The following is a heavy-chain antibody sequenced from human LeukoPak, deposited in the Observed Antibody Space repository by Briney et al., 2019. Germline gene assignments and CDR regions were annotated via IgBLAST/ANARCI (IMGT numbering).Heavy chain of an antibody. CDR3: ARGLVYDFTTGDGMDV. CDR1: GGSISSYY. CDR2: INHSGST. V-gene: IGHV4-34*01. Sequence: PSETLSLTCTVSGGSISSYYWHWIRQPPGKGLEWIGEINHSGSTNYNPSLKSRVTISVDTSKNQFSLKLSSVTAADTAVYYCARGLVYDFTTGDGMDVWGQGTTVTVSS. J-gene: IGHJ6*02. D-gene: IGHD3-3*01.